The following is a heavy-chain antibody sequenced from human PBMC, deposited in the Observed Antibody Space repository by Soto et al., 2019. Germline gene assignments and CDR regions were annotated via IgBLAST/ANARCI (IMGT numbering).Heavy chain of an antibody. CDR1: GLIFSTYA. V-gene: IGHV3-23*01. CDR3: AKVLVVTGGWCVP. Sequence: EVQVLESGGGLVQPGGSLRLSCAASGLIFSTYAMSWVRQAPGKGLEWVSAISGSGYSTYYADSVKGRFTISRDSSKNPLYLQVNSPRAEDTAVYYCAKVLVVTGGWCVPWGQGTLVIVSS. D-gene: IGHD3-22*01. J-gene: IGHJ5*02. CDR2: ISGSGYST.